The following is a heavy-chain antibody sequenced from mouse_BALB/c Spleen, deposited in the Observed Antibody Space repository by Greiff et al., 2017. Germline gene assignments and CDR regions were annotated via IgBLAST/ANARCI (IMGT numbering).Heavy chain of an antibody. D-gene: IGHD1-1*01. Sequence: QVHVKQPGAELVRPGASVKLSCKASGYTFTSYWINWVKQRPGQGLEWIGNIYPSDSYTNYNQKFRDKATLTVDKSSSTAYMQLSSPTSEDSAVYYCTRATVVDYYAMDYWGQGTSVTVSS. CDR1: GYTFTSYW. V-gene: IGHV1-69*02. CDR3: TRATVVDYYAMDY. CDR2: IYPSDSYT. J-gene: IGHJ4*01.